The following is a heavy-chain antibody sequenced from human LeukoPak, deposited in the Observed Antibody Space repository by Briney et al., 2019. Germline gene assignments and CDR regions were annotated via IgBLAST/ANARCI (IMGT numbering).Heavy chain of an antibody. CDR2: FDPEDGET. D-gene: IGHD1-26*01. Sequence: ASVKVSCKVSGYTLTELSMHWVRQAPGKGLEWMGGFDPEDGETIYAQKFQGRVTMTEDTSTDTAYMELSSLRSEDTAVYYCATDGGWEQGSPTDAFDIWGQGTMVTASS. CDR3: ATDGGWEQGSPTDAFDI. J-gene: IGHJ3*02. V-gene: IGHV1-24*01. CDR1: GYTLTELS.